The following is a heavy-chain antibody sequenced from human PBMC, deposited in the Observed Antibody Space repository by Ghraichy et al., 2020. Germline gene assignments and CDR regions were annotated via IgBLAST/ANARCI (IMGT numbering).Heavy chain of an antibody. CDR1: GGSISSGGYS. J-gene: IGHJ5*02. V-gene: IGHV4-30-2*01. CDR3: ARAAAITIFPDARWFDP. CDR2: IYHSGST. Sequence: SETLSLTCAVSGGSISSGGYSWSWIRQPPGKGLEWIGYIYHSGSTYYNPSLKSRVTISVDRSKNQFSLKLSSVTAADTAVYYCARAAAITIFPDARWFDPWGQGTLVTVSS. D-gene: IGHD3-3*01.